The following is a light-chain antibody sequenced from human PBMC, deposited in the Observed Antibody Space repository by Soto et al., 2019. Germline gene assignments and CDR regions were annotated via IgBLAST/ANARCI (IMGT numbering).Light chain of an antibody. CDR3: RHSYSTPRWT. J-gene: IGKJ1*01. V-gene: IGKV1-39*01. Sequence: DIQMTQSPSSLSASVGDRVTITCRASQTISSYLNWYQKKPGKAPKLLIYAASSLQSGVPSRFSGSGSGTDFTITISSLQPEAFATYYCRHSYSTPRWTCGQGTNVEI. CDR1: QTISSY. CDR2: AAS.